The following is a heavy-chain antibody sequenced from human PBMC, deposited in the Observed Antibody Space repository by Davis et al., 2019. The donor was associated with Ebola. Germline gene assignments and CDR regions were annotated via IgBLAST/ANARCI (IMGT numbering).Heavy chain of an antibody. CDR1: GFTFSSYW. Sequence: HTGGSLRLSCAASGFTFSSYWMHWVRQAPGKGLVWVARINPEETTITYADSVKGRFFISRDNSKNTLYLQLNSLRAEDTALYYCTRDTFGYRDFWGQGTMVTVSS. V-gene: IGHV3-74*01. CDR2: INPEETTI. CDR3: TRDTFGYRDF. D-gene: IGHD2-2*03. J-gene: IGHJ3*01.